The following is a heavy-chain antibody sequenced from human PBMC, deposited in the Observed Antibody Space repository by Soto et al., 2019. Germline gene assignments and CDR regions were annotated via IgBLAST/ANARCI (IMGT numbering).Heavy chain of an antibody. CDR3: ARAPTAGGGYYYDGMDV. J-gene: IGHJ6*02. CDR1: GGSISSYY. D-gene: IGHD3-10*01. CDR2: IYYNGST. V-gene: IGHV4-59*01. Sequence: QVQLQESGPGLVKPSETLSLTCTVSGGSISSYYWSWIRQPPGKGLEWIGYIYYNGSTNYNPSLTSRRTISVDTSQNQFSLKLSSVTAADTAVYYCARAPTAGGGYYYDGMDVWGQGTTVTVSS.